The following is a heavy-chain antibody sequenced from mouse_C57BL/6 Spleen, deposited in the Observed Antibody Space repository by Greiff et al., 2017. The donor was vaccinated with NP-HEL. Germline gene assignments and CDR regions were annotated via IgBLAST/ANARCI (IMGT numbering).Heavy chain of an antibody. V-gene: IGHV1-18*01. CDR1: GYTFTDYN. CDR3: ARAGITTVVGGHYFDY. Sequence: EVKLVESGPELVKPGASVKIPCKASGYTFTDYNMDWVKQSHGKSLEWIGDINPNNGGTIYNQKFKGKATLTVDKSSSTAYMELRSLTSEDTAVYYCARAGITTVVGGHYFDYWGQGTTLTVSS. J-gene: IGHJ2*01. CDR2: INPNNGGT. D-gene: IGHD1-1*01.